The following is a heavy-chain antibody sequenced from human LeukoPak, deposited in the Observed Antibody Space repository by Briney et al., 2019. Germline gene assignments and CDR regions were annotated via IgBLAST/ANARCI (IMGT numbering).Heavy chain of an antibody. Sequence: GASLKLSSKASGYTFTSYYMHWVRQAPGHGLEWMGIIGPSGGSTSYAQKFQGRVTMTRDTSTSTVYMELSSLRAVDTAVYYWSIRGCSSISGYHGVYWGQGTLFTVSS. CDR2: IGPSGGST. CDR1: GYTFTSYY. D-gene: IGHD2-2*01. V-gene: IGHV1-46*03. J-gene: IGHJ1*01. CDR3: SIRGCSSISGYHGVY.